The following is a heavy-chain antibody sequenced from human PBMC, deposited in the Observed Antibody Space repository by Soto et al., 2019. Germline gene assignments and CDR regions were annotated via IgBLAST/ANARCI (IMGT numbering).Heavy chain of an antibody. CDR3: ARDQAYLNYDFWSGSQDAFDI. Sequence: PGGSLRLSCAASGFTFSSYSMNWVRQAPGKGLEWVSSISSSSSYIYYADSVKGRFTISRDNAKNSLYLQMNSLRAEDTAVYYCARDQAYLNYDFWSGSQDAFDIWGQGTMVTVSS. CDR1: GFTFSSYS. D-gene: IGHD3-3*01. CDR2: ISSSSSYI. V-gene: IGHV3-21*01. J-gene: IGHJ3*02.